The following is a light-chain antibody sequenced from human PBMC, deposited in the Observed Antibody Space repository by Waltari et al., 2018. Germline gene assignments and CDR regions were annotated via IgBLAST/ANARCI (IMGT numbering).Light chain of an antibody. CDR1: SRIILGDFN. J-gene: IGLJ2*01. CDR3: MFWPSNVWV. V-gene: IGLV5-37*01. Sequence: QPVLSQPLFSSASPGESARLPCPLPSRIILGDFNIYWYHQKPGSPPRFLLYYKSDSEKAQGSGVPSRFSGSKDASANAGILLISGLQSEDEADYYCMFWPSNVWVFGGGTKLTVL. CDR2: YKSDSEK.